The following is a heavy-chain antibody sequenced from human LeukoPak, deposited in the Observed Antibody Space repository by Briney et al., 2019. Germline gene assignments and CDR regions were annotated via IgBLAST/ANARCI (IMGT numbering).Heavy chain of an antibody. CDR2: IIPIFGTA. CDR1: GGTFSSYA. Sequence: RASVKVSCKASGGTFSSYAISWVRQVSGQGLEWMGGIIPIFGTANYAQKFQGRVTMTEDTSTDTAYMELSSLGSEDTAVYYCATGTSMIDFDYWGQGTLVTVSS. CDR3: ATGTSMIDFDY. J-gene: IGHJ4*02. D-gene: IGHD3-22*01. V-gene: IGHV1-69*06.